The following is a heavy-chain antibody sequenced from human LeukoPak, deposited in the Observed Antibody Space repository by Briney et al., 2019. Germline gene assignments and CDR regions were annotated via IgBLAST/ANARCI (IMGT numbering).Heavy chain of an antibody. CDR2: ISSSSSSI. CDR1: GFTFSGHS. D-gene: IGHD6-19*01. CDR3: ARDPDSSGWYYFDY. Sequence: GGSLRLSCAGSGFTFSGHSMNGVRQAPGKELEWVSFISSSSSSIYYADAVKGRFTISRDNANNSLYLQMNSLRAEDTAVYYCARDPDSSGWYYFDYWGQGSLVTVSS. V-gene: IGHV3-21*06. J-gene: IGHJ4*02.